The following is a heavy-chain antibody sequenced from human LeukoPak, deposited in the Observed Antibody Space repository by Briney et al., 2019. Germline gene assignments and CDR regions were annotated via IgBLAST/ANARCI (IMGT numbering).Heavy chain of an antibody. CDR3: ARRIVATKAYYFDY. Sequence: GGSLRLSCAASGFTFSDYYMSWIRQAPGKGPEWVSYITSSGSTIYYADSVKGRFTISRDNAKNSLYLQMNSLRAEDTAVYYCARRIVATKAYYFDYWGQGTLVTVSS. J-gene: IGHJ4*02. CDR2: ITSSGSTI. CDR1: GFTFSDYY. V-gene: IGHV3-11*01. D-gene: IGHD5-12*01.